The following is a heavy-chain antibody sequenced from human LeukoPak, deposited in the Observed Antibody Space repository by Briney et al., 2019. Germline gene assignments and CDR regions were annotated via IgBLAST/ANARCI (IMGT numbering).Heavy chain of an antibody. V-gene: IGHV3-30*02. Sequence: PGGSLRLSCAASKFTFSNYGMHWVRQAPGKGLEWVAFIRYDGSSKYYADSVKGRFTISRDNSKNTLYLQMNSLRAEDTAVYYCAKGWGSGNRSYYYYYMDVWGKGTTVTVSS. D-gene: IGHD3-10*01. J-gene: IGHJ6*03. CDR1: KFTFSNYG. CDR3: AKGWGSGNRSYYYYYMDV. CDR2: IRYDGSSK.